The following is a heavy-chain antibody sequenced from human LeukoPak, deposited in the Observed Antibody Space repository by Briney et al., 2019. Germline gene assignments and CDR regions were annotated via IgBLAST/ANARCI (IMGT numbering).Heavy chain of an antibody. J-gene: IGHJ4*02. D-gene: IGHD4-23*01. Sequence: PSETLSLTCTVSGGSISSSSYYWGWIRQPPGKGLEWIGSIYYSGSTYYNPSLKSRVTISVDTSKNQFSLKLSSVTAADTAVYYCARDRQENYGGNRGIDYWGQGTLVTVSS. CDR3: ARDRQENYGGNRGIDY. CDR1: GGSISSSSYY. V-gene: IGHV4-39*07. CDR2: IYYSGST.